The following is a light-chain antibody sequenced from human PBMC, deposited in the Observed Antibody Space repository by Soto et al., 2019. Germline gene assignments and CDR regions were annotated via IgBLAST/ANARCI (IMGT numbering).Light chain of an antibody. Sequence: QSVLTQPPSVSGTPGQRVTISCSGSSSNIGSNTVNWYQQLPGTAPKLLIYSNNKRPSGVPDRISGSKSGTSASLAISGLQSEDEADYYCAAWDDSLNGHVFGSGTKLTVL. CDR1: SSNIGSNT. CDR3: AAWDDSLNGHV. V-gene: IGLV1-44*01. J-gene: IGLJ1*01. CDR2: SNN.